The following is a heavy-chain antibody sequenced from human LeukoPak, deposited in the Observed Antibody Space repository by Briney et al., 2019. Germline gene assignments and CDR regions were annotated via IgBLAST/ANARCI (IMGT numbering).Heavy chain of an antibody. CDR3: ACFMVRGVPPGQGHYYYMDV. Sequence: SVKVSCKASGYTFSSYAMNWVRQAPGQGLEWMGGIIPIFGTANYAQKFQGRVTITADESTSTAYMELSSLRSEDTAVYYCACFMVRGVPPGQGHYYYMDVWGKGTTVTVSS. CDR2: IIPIFGTA. J-gene: IGHJ6*03. D-gene: IGHD3-10*01. V-gene: IGHV1-69*13. CDR1: GYTFSSYA.